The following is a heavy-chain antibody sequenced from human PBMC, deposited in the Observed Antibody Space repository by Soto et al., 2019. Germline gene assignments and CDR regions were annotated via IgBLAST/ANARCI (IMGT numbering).Heavy chain of an antibody. D-gene: IGHD2-21*02. CDR1: GVSISSHY. CDR3: ARIVVVTADFDY. Sequence: QVQLQESGPRLVKPSETLSLTCTVSGVSISSHYWSWVRQPPGKGLECIGYIHYSGITIYNPSLKSRVTISVDTSKNQFSLKLSSVTAADTAVYYCARIVVVTADFDYWGQGTLVTVSS. V-gene: IGHV4-59*11. J-gene: IGHJ4*02. CDR2: IHYSGIT.